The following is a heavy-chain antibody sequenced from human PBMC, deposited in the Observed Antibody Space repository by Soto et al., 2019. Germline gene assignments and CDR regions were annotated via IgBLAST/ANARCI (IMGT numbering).Heavy chain of an antibody. Sequence: GGSLRLSCAASGFTFSSYGMHWVRQAPGKGLEWVAVIWYDGSNKYYADSVKGRFTISRDNSKNTLYLQMNSLRAEDTAVYYCARDQTAITMPLLRLGPFDIWGQGTMVTVSS. CDR1: GFTFSSYG. V-gene: IGHV3-33*01. J-gene: IGHJ3*02. CDR2: IWYDGSNK. D-gene: IGHD3-10*01. CDR3: ARDQTAITMPLLRLGPFDI.